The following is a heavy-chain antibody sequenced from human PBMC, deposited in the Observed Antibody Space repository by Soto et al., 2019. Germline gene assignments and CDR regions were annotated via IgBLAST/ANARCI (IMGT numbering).Heavy chain of an antibody. D-gene: IGHD5-12*01. CDR3: ARDGAGYNYWAIHYLDN. V-gene: IGHV1-46*01. CDR2: INPSGGSA. CDR1: GYTFSNYY. Sequence: QVQLVQSGAEVKKPGASVKVSCKASGYTFSNYYMHWMRQAPGQGLEWMGIINPSGGSATYAQKCQGRITLTTETSTSTVCLELSSLTSEDSAIYYCARDGAGYNYWAIHYLDNWGQGTLVTVSS. J-gene: IGHJ4*02.